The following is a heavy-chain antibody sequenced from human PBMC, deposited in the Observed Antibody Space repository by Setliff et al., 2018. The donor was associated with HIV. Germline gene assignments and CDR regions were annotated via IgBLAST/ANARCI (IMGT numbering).Heavy chain of an antibody. J-gene: IGHJ6*03. CDR3: ARGFRAEYYYYFYMDV. Sequence: SETLSLTCTFSGGSISSGSYYWTWIRQHPGKALEWIGYIYYSGSTYYNPSLQSRITISVDTSKNQFSLRLTSVTAADTAVYYCARGFRAEYYYYFYMDVWGKGATVTV. V-gene: IGHV4-31*03. CDR2: IYYSGST. CDR1: GGSISSGSYY.